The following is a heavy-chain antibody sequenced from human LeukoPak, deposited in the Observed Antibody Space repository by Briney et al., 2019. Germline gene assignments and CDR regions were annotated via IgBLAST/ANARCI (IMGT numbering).Heavy chain of an antibody. CDR1: GGSISSGGYS. CDR2: IYHSGGT. Sequence: PSETLSLTCAVSGGSISSGGYSWSWIRQPPGKGLEWIGYIYHSGGTYYNPSLKSRVTISVDRSKNQFSLKLSSVTAADTAVYYCARGQNYYDSSGLHYWGQGTLVTVSS. V-gene: IGHV4-30-2*01. J-gene: IGHJ4*02. D-gene: IGHD3-22*01. CDR3: ARGQNYYDSSGLHY.